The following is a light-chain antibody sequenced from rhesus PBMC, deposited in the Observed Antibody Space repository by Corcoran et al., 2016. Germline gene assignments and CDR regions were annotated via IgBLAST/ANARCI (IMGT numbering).Light chain of an antibody. J-gene: IGKJ1*01. V-gene: IGKV1-33*02. CDR2: AAS. CDR1: QGISSW. CDR3: QQHTSYPRT. Sequence: DIQMTQSPSSLSASVGDRVTITCQASQGISSWLAWYQQKPGKAPKLLLYAASSLQSGVPSRVSGSGARTDFTLTISSLQPEDFATYYCQQHTSYPRTFGQGTKVEIK.